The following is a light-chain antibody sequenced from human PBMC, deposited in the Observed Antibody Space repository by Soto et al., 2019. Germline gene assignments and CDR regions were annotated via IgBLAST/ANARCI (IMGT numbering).Light chain of an antibody. V-gene: IGKV3-20*01. J-gene: IGKJ2*01. Sequence: LLANYTSKLPRAPAESRSRCARSSQSVDSAYLGWYQHKPGQAPRLLISATSRRATGTPDRFSGSGSGTDFTLTISRLEPEDFAVYYCQQHVRSPRTLGRGTKVDIK. CDR2: ATS. CDR3: QQHVRSPRT. CDR1: QSVDSAY.